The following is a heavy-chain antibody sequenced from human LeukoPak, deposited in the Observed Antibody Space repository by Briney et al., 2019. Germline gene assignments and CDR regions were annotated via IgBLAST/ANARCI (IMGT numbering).Heavy chain of an antibody. D-gene: IGHD2-21*01. V-gene: IGHV3-23*01. J-gene: IGHJ4*02. CDR2: IGGSGGST. CDR3: AKGAAGTLVGHYFDS. Sequence: GGSLRLSCGASGFTFSTYAMSWVRQGPLKGLEWVSAIGGSGGSTDYADSVKGRFSISRDNSKNTLYVRMNSLGAEDTAVYYCAKGAAGTLVGHYFDSWGQGTLVTVSS. CDR1: GFTFSTYA.